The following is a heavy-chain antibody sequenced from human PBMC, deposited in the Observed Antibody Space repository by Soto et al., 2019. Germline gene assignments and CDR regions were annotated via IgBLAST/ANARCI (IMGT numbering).Heavy chain of an antibody. D-gene: IGHD3-10*01. CDR3: ARSFMVPVDVFDY. CDR2: IYYSGST. V-gene: IGHV4-59*01. Sequence: PSETLSLTCTVSNGSLSSNYWSWIRQSPGKGLEWIGNIYYSGSTNYNPSLKSRVTMSVDTSKNQFTLKFSSVTAADTGVYFCARSFMVPVDVFDYWGQGTPVTVSS. CDR1: NGSLSSNY. J-gene: IGHJ4*02.